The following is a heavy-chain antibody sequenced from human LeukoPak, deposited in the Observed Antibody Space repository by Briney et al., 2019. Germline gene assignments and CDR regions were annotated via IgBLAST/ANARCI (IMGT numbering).Heavy chain of an antibody. CDR1: GGTFSSYA. CDR3: ARPSGYASYGMDV. CDR2: IIPIFGTA. J-gene: IGHJ6*02. V-gene: IGHV1-69*13. D-gene: IGHD5-12*01. Sequence: ASVKVSCKASGGTFSSYAISWVRQAPGQGLEWMGGIIPIFGTANYAQKFQGRVTITADESTSTAYMELSSLRSEDTAVYHCARPSGYASYGMDVWGQGTTVTVSS.